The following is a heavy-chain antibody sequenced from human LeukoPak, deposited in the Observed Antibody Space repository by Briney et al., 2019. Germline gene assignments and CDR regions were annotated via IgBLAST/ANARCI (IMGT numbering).Heavy chain of an antibody. V-gene: IGHV4-59*01. CDR2: IYYSGST. CDR3: ARDTAMAYFDY. D-gene: IGHD5-18*01. CDR1: GGSMSSYY. J-gene: IGHJ4*02. Sequence: PSETLSLTCTVSGGSMSSYYWSWIRQPPGKGLEWIGYIYYSGSTNYNPSLKNRVTISVDTSKNQFSLKLSSVTAADTAVYYCARDTAMAYFDYWGQGTLVTVSS.